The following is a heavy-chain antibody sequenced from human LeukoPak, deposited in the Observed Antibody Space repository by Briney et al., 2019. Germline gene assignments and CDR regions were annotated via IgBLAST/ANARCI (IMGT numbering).Heavy chain of an antibody. V-gene: IGHV3-7*01. CDR1: GFTFSSYW. Sequence: GGSLRLSCAASGFTFSSYWMSWVRQAPGKGLEWMANIKQDGSEKYYVDSVKGRFTISRDNAKNSLYLQMNSLRAEDTAVYYCARELDGTSGWSVYFDYWGQGTLVTVSS. CDR3: ARELDGTSGWSVYFDY. J-gene: IGHJ4*02. CDR2: IKQDGSEK. D-gene: IGHD6-19*01.